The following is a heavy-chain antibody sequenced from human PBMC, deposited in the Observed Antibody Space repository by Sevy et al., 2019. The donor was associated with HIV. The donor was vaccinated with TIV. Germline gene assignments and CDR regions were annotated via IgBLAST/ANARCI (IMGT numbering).Heavy chain of an antibody. CDR1: GFTFRNAW. V-gene: IGHV3-15*01. Sequence: GGYLRLSCTASGFTFRNAWMTWVRQVPGKGLEWIGRIRNDPDGGTTDYAAPVRGRFTISRDDSKNTLYLQMNSLETEDIAVYYCSTDIVVQSRYSVAFSTFNPDLPHNSGADVWGQGTTVTVSS. CDR2: IRNDPDGGTT. D-gene: IGHD5-12*01. CDR3: STDIVVQSRYSVAFSTFNPDLPHNSGADV. J-gene: IGHJ6*02.